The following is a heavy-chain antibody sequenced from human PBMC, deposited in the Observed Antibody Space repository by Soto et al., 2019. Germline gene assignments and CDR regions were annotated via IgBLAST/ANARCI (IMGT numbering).Heavy chain of an antibody. CDR3: ARGRRYCTTTSCYPPALFPYGMDV. CDR2: INPDSDNT. CDR1: GYTSTNYD. Sequence: GASVKVSCKTSGYTSTNYDINWVRQAAGQGLEWMGWINPDSDNTGYAQKFQGRVTMTRDTSISTAYMELNSLRSEDTAVYYCARGRRYCTTTSCYPPALFPYGMDVWGQGTTVTVSS. D-gene: IGHD2-2*01. V-gene: IGHV1-8*01. J-gene: IGHJ6*02.